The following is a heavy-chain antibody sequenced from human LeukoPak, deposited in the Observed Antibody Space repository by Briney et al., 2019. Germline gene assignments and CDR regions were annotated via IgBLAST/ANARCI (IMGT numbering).Heavy chain of an antibody. V-gene: IGHV1-18*01. D-gene: IGHD6-13*01. CDR1: GGTFSSYA. CDR3: ARAALAAGGDY. J-gene: IGHJ4*02. Sequence: ASVKVSCKASGGTFSSYAISWVRQAPGQGLEWMGWISGYNGNTNYAQKLQGRVTMTTDTSRNTAYMELNSLRSDDTAVYYCARAALAAGGDYWGQGTLVTVSS. CDR2: ISGYNGNT.